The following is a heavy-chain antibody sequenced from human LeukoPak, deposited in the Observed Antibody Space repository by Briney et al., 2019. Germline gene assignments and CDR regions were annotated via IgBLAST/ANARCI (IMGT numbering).Heavy chain of an antibody. V-gene: IGHV7-4-1*02. Sequence: GASVKVSCKASGYTFTSYAMNWVRQAPGQGLEWMGWINTNTGNPTYAQGFTGRFVFSLDTSVSTAYLQISSLKAEDTAVYYCAGRYCSSTSCYVDYGMDVWGQGTTVTVSS. J-gene: IGHJ6*02. CDR3: AGRYCSSTSCYVDYGMDV. CDR1: GYTFTSYA. D-gene: IGHD2-2*01. CDR2: INTNTGNP.